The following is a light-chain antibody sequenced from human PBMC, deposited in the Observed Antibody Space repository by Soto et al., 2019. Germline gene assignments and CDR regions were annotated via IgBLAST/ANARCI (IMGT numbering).Light chain of an antibody. J-gene: IGKJ1*01. V-gene: IGKV3-20*01. Sequence: EIVLTQSPATLSLSPGERATLSCRASQSVSSYLAWHQQKPGQAPRLLIYGASSRATGIPDRFSGSGSGTDFTLTINRLEPEDFAVYYCQQYGSSPWTFGQGTKVDIK. CDR1: QSVSSY. CDR3: QQYGSSPWT. CDR2: GAS.